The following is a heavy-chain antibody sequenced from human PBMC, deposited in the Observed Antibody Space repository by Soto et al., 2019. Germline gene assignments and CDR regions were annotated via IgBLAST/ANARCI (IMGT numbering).Heavy chain of an antibody. D-gene: IGHD3-9*01. J-gene: IGHJ5*02. CDR1: GFTFSDYY. CDR3: ARDSRPLRYFDATNWFDP. CDR2: ISSSGSTI. V-gene: IGHV3-11*01. Sequence: GGSLRLSCAASGFTFSDYYMSWIRQAPGKGLEWVSYISSSGSTIYYADTVKGRFTISRDNAKNPLYLQMNSLRAEDTAVYYCARDSRPLRYFDATNWFDPWGQGTLVTVSS.